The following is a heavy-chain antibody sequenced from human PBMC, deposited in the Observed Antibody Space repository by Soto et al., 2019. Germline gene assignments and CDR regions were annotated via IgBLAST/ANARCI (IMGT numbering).Heavy chain of an antibody. D-gene: IGHD3-3*01. CDR2: ISGSGGST. CDR3: AKDWTSI. V-gene: IGHV3-23*01. Sequence: EVQLLESGGGLVQPGGSLRISCAASGFTFSTYSMTWVRQAPGKGLEWVSTISGSGGSTYYIDSVKGRFTISRDNSKYTLYLQMNSLRAEDTAIYYCAKDWTSIWGQGTMVAVSS. CDR1: GFTFSTYS. J-gene: IGHJ3*02.